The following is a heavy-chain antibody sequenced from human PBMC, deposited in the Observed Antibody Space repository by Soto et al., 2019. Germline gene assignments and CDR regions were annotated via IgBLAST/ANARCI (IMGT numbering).Heavy chain of an antibody. CDR3: VRAREPEYSSAMSFDD. J-gene: IGHJ4*02. CDR2: IYSGGST. Sequence: PGGSLTLSCAVSGLTVSRTQMSWVRQAPGKGLQWVSVIYSGGSTYYANAVKGRFTISRDISENTVYLELDKLTVADTAVYYCVRAREPEYSSAMSFDDWGRGTLVTVAS. CDR1: GLTVSRTQ. V-gene: IGHV3-53*01. D-gene: IGHD6-25*01.